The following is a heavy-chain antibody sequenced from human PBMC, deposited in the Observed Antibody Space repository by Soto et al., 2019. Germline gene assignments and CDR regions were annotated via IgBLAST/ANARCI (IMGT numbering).Heavy chain of an antibody. V-gene: IGHV4-59*02. CDR3: ARTRGRGQWRDFYFDF. J-gene: IGHJ4*02. CDR2: VYYNGST. Sequence: SETLSRTCTVSGGPVAPFGWTWSRESPGKGLESIGYVYYNGSTNYNPALKGRVTISLDTSKSQFSLRLSSVTAADTAVYYCARTRGRGQWRDFYFDFWGQASLLTVSS. CDR1: GGPVAPFG. D-gene: IGHD6-19*01.